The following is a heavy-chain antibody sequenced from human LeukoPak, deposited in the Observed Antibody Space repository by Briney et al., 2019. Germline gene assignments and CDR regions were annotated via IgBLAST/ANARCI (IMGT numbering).Heavy chain of an antibody. J-gene: IGHJ4*02. V-gene: IGHV4-61*01. CDR1: GGSVSSGSYY. D-gene: IGHD5-24*01. Sequence: SETLSLTCTVSGGSVSSGSYYWSWTRQPPGKGLEWIGYIYCSGSTNYNPSLKSRVTISVDTSKNQFSLKLSSVTAADTAVYYCASGRDGYNYEIWGQGTLVTVSS. CDR2: IYCSGST. CDR3: ASGRDGYNYEI.